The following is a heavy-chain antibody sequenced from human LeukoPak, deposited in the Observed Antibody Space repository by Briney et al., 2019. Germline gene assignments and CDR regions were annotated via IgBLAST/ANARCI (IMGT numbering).Heavy chain of an antibody. Sequence: PGGSLRLSCAASGFTVSSNYMSCVRQPPGKGLEWIGEINHSRSTNYDPSLKSRDTISVDTSTKQFSLKLSSVTAADTAVYYCARDSRFRGYQGYWGQGTLVTVSS. CDR1: GFTVSSNY. CDR2: INHSRST. J-gene: IGHJ4*02. D-gene: IGHD5-18*01. V-gene: IGHV4-34*01. CDR3: ARDSRFRGYQGY.